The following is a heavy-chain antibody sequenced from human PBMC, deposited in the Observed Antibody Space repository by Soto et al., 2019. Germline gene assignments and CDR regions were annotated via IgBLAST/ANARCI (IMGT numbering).Heavy chain of an antibody. CDR3: GRDEVRNGVGV. V-gene: IGHV3-7*01. J-gene: IGHJ6*02. CDR2: IKGDGSEK. Sequence: GGSLRLSCVGSGFTFGNFWMSWVRQAPGKGLEWVANIKGDGSEKRYADSVKGRLTISRDNAKNSVSLQMNSLRVEDTALYYCGRDEVRNGVGVWGPGTTVTVSS. CDR1: GFTFGNFW.